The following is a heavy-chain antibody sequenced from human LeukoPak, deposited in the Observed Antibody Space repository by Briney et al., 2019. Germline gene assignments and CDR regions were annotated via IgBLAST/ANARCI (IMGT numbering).Heavy chain of an antibody. CDR1: GYTFTSYG. CDR2: ISAYNGNT. Sequence: ASVKVCCKASGYTFTSYGISWVRPAPGQGLVWMGWISAYNGNTNYAQKLQGRVTMTTDTSTSTAYMEPRSLRSDDTAVYYCARVSRGSGSYDPYYMDVRGKGTTVTVSS. V-gene: IGHV1-18*01. CDR3: ARVSRGSGSYDPYYMDV. J-gene: IGHJ6*03. D-gene: IGHD3-10*01.